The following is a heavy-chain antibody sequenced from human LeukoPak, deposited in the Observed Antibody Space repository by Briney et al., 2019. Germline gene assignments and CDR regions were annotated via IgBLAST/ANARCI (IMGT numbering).Heavy chain of an antibody. CDR3: ARAVYYSNYLGY. J-gene: IGHJ4*01. D-gene: IGHD3-10*01. CDR2: ISGSGGST. CDR1: EFTFSNYA. Sequence: GGSLRLSCAASEFTFSNYAMNWVRQAPGKGLEWVSGISGSGGSTYYADSVKGRFTISRDNSKNTLYLQMNSLRAEDTAMYYCARAVYYSNYLGYWGQGTLVTVSS. V-gene: IGHV3-23*01.